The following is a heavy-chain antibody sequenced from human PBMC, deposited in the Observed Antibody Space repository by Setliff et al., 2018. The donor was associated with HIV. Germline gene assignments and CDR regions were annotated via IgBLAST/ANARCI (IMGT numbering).Heavy chain of an antibody. J-gene: IGHJ4*02. Sequence: PSETLSLTCTVSGGSVSSNDYYWAWIRQPPGKGLEWIGNILYGGTTFYNQSLNGRVTISVDTSKNQFSLKLSSVTAPDTAVYYCARPQRGGGGGAHFDYWGQGTLVTVPS. V-gene: IGHV4-39*01. CDR1: GGSVSSNDYY. D-gene: IGHD1-1*01. CDR2: ILYGGTT. CDR3: ARPQRGGGGGAHFDY.